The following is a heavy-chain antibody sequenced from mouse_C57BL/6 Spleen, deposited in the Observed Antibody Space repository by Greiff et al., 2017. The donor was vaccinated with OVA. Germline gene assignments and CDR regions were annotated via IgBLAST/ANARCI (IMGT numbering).Heavy chain of an antibody. J-gene: IGHJ4*01. CDR2: ISSGGDYI. CDR3: TRGYGNSYAMDY. Sequence: EVQGVESGAGLVKPGGSLKLSCAASGFTFSSYAMSWVRQTPEKRLEWVAYISSGGDYIYYADTVKGRFTISRDNARNTLYLQMSSLKSEDTAMYYCTRGYGNSYAMDYWGQGTSVTVSS. V-gene: IGHV5-9-1*02. CDR1: GFTFSSYA. D-gene: IGHD2-10*02.